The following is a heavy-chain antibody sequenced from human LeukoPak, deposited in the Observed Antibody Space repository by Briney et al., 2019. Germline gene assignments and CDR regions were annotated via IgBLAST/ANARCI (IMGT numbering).Heavy chain of an antibody. CDR3: AGWILTGKKSFDY. D-gene: IGHD3-9*01. CDR1: GYTFTGYY. Sequence: ASVKVSCKASGYTFTGYYMHWVRQAPGQGLEWMGWINPNSGGTNYAQKFQGRVTMTRDTSISAAYMELSRLRSDDTAVYYCAGWILTGKKSFDYWGQGTLVTVSS. V-gene: IGHV1-2*02. CDR2: INPNSGGT. J-gene: IGHJ4*02.